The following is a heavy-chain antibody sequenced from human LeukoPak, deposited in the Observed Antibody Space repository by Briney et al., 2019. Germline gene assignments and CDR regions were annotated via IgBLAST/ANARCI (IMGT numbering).Heavy chain of an antibody. CDR1: GYTFTSYH. Sequence: ASVKVSCKASGYTFTSYHMHWVRQAPGQGLEWMGIINPSGGTTNYAQKFQGRVTMTRDTSTSTVYMELSSLRSEDTAVYYCARDPYYYDSSGKSSRFDPWGQGTLVTVSS. D-gene: IGHD3-22*01. CDR3: ARDPYYYDSSGKSSRFDP. CDR2: INPSGGTT. J-gene: IGHJ5*02. V-gene: IGHV1-46*01.